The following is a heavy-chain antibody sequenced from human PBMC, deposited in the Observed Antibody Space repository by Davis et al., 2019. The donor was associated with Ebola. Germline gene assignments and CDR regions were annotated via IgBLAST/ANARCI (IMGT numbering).Heavy chain of an antibody. Sequence: SVKVSCKASGGTFSSYAISWVRQAPGQGLEWMGGIIPIFVTANYAQKFQGRVTITADKSTSTAYMELSSLRSEDTAVYYCTSTDYSNYRPFDYWGQGTLVTVSS. J-gene: IGHJ4*02. D-gene: IGHD4-11*01. CDR1: GGTFSSYA. CDR3: TSTDYSNYRPFDY. CDR2: IIPIFVTA. V-gene: IGHV1-69*06.